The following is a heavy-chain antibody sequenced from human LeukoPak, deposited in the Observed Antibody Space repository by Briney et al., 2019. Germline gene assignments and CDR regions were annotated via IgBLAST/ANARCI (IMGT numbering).Heavy chain of an antibody. CDR2: IYHSGST. CDR1: GYSISSGYY. Sequence: SETLSLTCAVSGYSISSGYYWGWIRQPPGKGLEWIGSIYHSGSTYYNPSLKSRVTISVDTSKNQFSLKLSSVTAADTAVYYCARTASTIFGVVALNWFDPWGQGTLVTVSS. CDR3: ARTASTIFGVVALNWFDP. J-gene: IGHJ5*02. V-gene: IGHV4-38-2*01. D-gene: IGHD3-3*01.